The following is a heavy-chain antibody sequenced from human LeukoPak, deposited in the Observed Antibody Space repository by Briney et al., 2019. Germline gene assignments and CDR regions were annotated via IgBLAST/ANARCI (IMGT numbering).Heavy chain of an antibody. Sequence: GGSLRLSCAASGFTFDDYAMHWVRQAPGKGLEWVSGISWNGGFIDYADSVKGRFTISRDTAKNSLYLQMNSLRAEDTAFYYCTKVTSGYSAFDAFDVWGQGTMVTVSS. J-gene: IGHJ3*01. V-gene: IGHV3-9*01. D-gene: IGHD4-23*01. CDR3: TKVTSGYSAFDAFDV. CDR1: GFTFDDYA. CDR2: ISWNGGFI.